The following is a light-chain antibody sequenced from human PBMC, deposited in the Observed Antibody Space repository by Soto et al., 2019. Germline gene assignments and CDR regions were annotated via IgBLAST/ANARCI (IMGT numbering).Light chain of an antibody. CDR3: QQYNNWLWT. J-gene: IGKJ1*01. CDR1: QSVNSN. Sequence: EIVMTQSPVTLYVSPGERATLSCRASQSVNSNLVWYQQKPGQAPRLLIYGASTRATGIPGRFSGSGYGTEFTLTISSLQSEDFAVYYCQQYNNWLWTFGEGTKVEIK. V-gene: IGKV3-15*01. CDR2: GAS.